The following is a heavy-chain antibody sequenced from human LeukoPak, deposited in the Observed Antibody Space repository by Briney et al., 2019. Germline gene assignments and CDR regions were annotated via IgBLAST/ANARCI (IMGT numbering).Heavy chain of an antibody. D-gene: IGHD3-16*01. Sequence: PSETLSLTXTVSGGSISSYYWSWIRQPPRKGLEWIGYIYYSGSTNYNPSLKSRVTISVDTSKNQFSLKLSSVTAADTAVYYCAGMRRETEGLDYFDYWGQGTLVTVSS. CDR2: IYYSGST. J-gene: IGHJ4*02. V-gene: IGHV4-59*01. CDR1: GGSISSYY. CDR3: AGMRRETEGLDYFDY.